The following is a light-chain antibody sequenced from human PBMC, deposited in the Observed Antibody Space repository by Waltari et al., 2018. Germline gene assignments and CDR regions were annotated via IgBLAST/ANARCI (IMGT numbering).Light chain of an antibody. J-gene: IGLJ2*01. Sequence: QSVLTPPPSVSGAPGQRVTIPCTGSSSNIGAGYEVHWYQQLPGTAPKLLIYGNSNRPSGVPDRFSGSKSGTSASLAITGLQAEDEADYYCQSYDSSLSGGVFGGGTKLTVL. V-gene: IGLV1-40*01. CDR3: QSYDSSLSGGV. CDR2: GNS. CDR1: SSNIGAGYE.